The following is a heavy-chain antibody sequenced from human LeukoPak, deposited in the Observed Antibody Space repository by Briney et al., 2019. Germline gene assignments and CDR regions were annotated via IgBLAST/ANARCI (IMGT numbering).Heavy chain of an antibody. CDR1: GFTFSSYG. Sequence: GRSLRLSCAASGFTFSSYGMHWVRQASGKGLEWVSVISDSGDITYYADSVKGRFTISRDNSKNTLFLQMNSLRVEDTAIYYCAKDARRTSGWYFFDYWGQGTLVTVSS. CDR2: ISDSGDIT. V-gene: IGHV3-23*01. J-gene: IGHJ4*02. CDR3: AKDARRTSGWYFFDY. D-gene: IGHD6-19*01.